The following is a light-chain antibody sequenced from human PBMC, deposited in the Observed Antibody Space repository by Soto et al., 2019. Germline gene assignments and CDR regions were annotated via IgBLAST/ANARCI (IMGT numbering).Light chain of an antibody. CDR3: QEIDSYPPT. CDR1: QDVNSH. CDR2: YVS. Sequence: DIPLTQSPTFLSAAVGDTITITCRASQDVNSHLAWYQQTPGRAPKLLISYVSTLQSGVPSRFNGSGSRTDFTLTISSLQPEDFATYYCQEIDSYPPTFGQGTRLEIK. J-gene: IGKJ5*01. V-gene: IGKV1-9*01.